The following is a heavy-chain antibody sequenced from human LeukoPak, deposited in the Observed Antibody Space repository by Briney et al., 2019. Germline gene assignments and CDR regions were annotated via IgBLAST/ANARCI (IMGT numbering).Heavy chain of an antibody. D-gene: IGHD2-2*01. CDR3: ARGCNSTSCYAAFDP. CDR2: ISYDGSNK. Sequence: GRSLRLSCAASGFTFSSYAMHWVRQAPGKGLEWVAVISYDGSNKYYADSVKGRFTISRDNSKNTLYLQMNSLRAEDTAVYYCARGCNSTSCYAAFDPWGQGTLVTVSS. CDR1: GFTFSSYA. V-gene: IGHV3-30-3*01. J-gene: IGHJ5*02.